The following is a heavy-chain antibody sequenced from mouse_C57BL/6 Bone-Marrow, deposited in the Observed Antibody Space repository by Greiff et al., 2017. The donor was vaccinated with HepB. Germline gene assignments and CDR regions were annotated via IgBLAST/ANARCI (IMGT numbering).Heavy chain of an antibody. D-gene: IGHD2-2*01. V-gene: IGHV5-6*02. CDR2: ISSGGSNT. Sequence: DVKLVESGGDLVKPGGSLKLSCAASGFTFSSYGMSWVRQTPDKRLEWVATISSGGSNTYYPDSVKGPFTISRDNAKNTLDLQMSSLKSEDTAMYYDATQRYGYDGGACFADWGQGTLVTVSA. J-gene: IGHJ3*01. CDR3: ATQRYGYDGGACFAD. CDR1: GFTFSSYG.